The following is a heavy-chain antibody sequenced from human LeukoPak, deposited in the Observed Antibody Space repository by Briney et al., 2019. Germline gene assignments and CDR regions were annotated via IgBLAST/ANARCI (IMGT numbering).Heavy chain of an antibody. V-gene: IGHV3-21*01. Sequence: GGSLRLSCAASGFTFSSYSMNWVRQAPGKGLEWVSSISSSSYIYYADSVKGRFTISRDNAKNSLYLQMNSLRAEDTAVYYCARGSGYSYGYSPSDYWGQGTLVTVSS. J-gene: IGHJ4*02. CDR2: ISSSSYI. D-gene: IGHD5-18*01. CDR3: ARGSGYSYGYSPSDY. CDR1: GFTFSSYS.